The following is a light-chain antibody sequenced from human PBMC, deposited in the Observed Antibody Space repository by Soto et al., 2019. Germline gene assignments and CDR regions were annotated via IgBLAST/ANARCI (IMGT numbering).Light chain of an antibody. CDR2: AAS. V-gene: IGKV1-39*01. CDR1: QSISSY. CDR3: QQSYSTPPHT. J-gene: IGKJ2*01. Sequence: DIQMTQSPSSLSASVGDRVTITCRASQSISSYLNWYQQKPGKAPKLLIYAASSLHRGVPSTFSVSGSGTDFTLTISSLQPLDVATYYWQQSYSTPPHTGGRGTKLEIK.